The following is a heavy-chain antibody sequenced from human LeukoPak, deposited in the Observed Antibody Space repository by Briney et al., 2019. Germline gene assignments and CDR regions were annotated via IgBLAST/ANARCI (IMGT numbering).Heavy chain of an antibody. Sequence: PGGSLRLSCAASGFTFSLYSINWIRQAPGKGLEWVSSISASGTYIYYADSVKGRFTISRDNSKNTLYLQMNSLRAEDTAVYYCAKAYYYGSGSPSGLFDYWGQGTLVTVSS. V-gene: IGHV3-21*04. D-gene: IGHD3-10*01. CDR1: GFTFSLYS. J-gene: IGHJ4*02. CDR3: AKAYYYGSGSPSGLFDY. CDR2: ISASGTYI.